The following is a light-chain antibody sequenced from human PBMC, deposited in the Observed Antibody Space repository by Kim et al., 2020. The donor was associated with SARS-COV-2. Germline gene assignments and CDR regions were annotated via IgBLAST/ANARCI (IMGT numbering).Light chain of an antibody. CDR2: TDN. V-gene: IGLV1-44*01. Sequence: GQRVTISFSGSSSNIGSNYVSWYQHLPGTAPKLLIYTDNQRPSGVPDRFSGSKSGTSASLAISGLQSEDEADYYCAAWDDGLRGRMFGGGTQLTVL. CDR3: AAWDDGLRGRM. J-gene: IGLJ3*02. CDR1: SSNIGSNY.